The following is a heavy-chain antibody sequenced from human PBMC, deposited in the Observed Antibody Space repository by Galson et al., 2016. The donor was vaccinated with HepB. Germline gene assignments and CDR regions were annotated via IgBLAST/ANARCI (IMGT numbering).Heavy chain of an antibody. Sequence: ETLSLTCIVSDGFISTPTYYWGWIRQPPGTGLEWIGSVYYSGATYYNPSLKSRVTISVDRSKNQLSLRLTSVTAADTAVYYCVRAPDYWGQGTLVTVSS. CDR1: DGFISTPTYY. CDR2: VYYSGAT. V-gene: IGHV4-39*01. CDR3: VRAPDY. J-gene: IGHJ4*02.